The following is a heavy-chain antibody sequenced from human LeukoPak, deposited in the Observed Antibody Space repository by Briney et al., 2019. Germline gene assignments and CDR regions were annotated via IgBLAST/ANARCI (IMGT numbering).Heavy chain of an antibody. CDR2: ISGSGGST. Sequence: PGGSLRLSCAASGFTFGNYAMTWVRQAPGKGLEWVSGISGSGGSTYYADSVKGRFTISRDNSKNTLYLQMNSLRAEDTAVYYCAKSEQLWFGGNDYWGQGTLVTVSS. J-gene: IGHJ4*02. D-gene: IGHD5-18*01. V-gene: IGHV3-23*01. CDR3: AKSEQLWFGGNDY. CDR1: GFTFGNYA.